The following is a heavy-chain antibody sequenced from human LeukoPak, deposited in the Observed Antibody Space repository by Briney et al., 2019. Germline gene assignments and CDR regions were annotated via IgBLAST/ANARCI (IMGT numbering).Heavy chain of an antibody. Sequence: GGSLRLSCAASGFAFSSYAMSWVCQAPGKGLEWVSAISGSGGSTYYADSVKGRFTISRDNSKNTLYLQMNSLRAEDTAVYYCAKVRSVVPAATYYFDYWGQGTLVTVSS. D-gene: IGHD2-2*01. CDR1: GFAFSSYA. V-gene: IGHV3-23*01. CDR3: AKVRSVVPAATYYFDY. J-gene: IGHJ4*02. CDR2: ISGSGGST.